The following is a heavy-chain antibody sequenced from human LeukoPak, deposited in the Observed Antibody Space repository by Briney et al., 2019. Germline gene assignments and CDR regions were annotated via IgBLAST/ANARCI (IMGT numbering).Heavy chain of an antibody. V-gene: IGHV3-21*01. Sequence: PGGSLRLSCAASGFTFSSYSMNWVRQAPGKRLEWVSSISSSSSYIYYADSVKGRFTISRDNAKNSLYLQMNSLRAEDTAVYYCARDRSDIVVVPAATGGDPIDYWGQGTLVTVSS. D-gene: IGHD2-2*01. CDR2: ISSSSSYI. CDR1: GFTFSSYS. CDR3: ARDRSDIVVVPAATGGDPIDY. J-gene: IGHJ4*02.